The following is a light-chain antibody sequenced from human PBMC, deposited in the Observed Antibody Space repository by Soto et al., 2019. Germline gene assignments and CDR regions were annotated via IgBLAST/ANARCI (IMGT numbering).Light chain of an antibody. CDR2: AAS. CDR3: QQSYSTPWT. CDR1: HDISNY. J-gene: IGKJ1*01. V-gene: IGKV1-39*01. Sequence: DIQMTQSPSTLSGSVGDRVTITCQATHDISNYLNWYQQKPGKAPKLLIYAASSLQSGVPSRFSGSGSGTDFTLTISSLQPEDFATYYCQQSYSTPWTFGQGTKV.